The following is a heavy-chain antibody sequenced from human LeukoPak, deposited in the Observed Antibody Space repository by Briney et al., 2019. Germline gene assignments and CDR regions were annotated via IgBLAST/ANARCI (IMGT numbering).Heavy chain of an antibody. CDR2: INHSGSA. V-gene: IGHV4-34*01. CDR3: ARGGITIFGVVISNWYFDL. CDR1: GGSFSGYY. Sequence: SETLSLTCAVSGGSFSGYYWTWIRQPPGKGLEWIGEINHSGSANYNPSLKSRVTISLDTSKNQFSLKLSSVTAADTAVYYCARGGITIFGVVISNWYFDLWGRGTLVTVSS. J-gene: IGHJ2*01. D-gene: IGHD3-3*01.